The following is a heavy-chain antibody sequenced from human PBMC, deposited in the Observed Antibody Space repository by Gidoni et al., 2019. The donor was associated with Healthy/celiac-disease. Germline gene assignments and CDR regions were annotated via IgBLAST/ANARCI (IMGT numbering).Heavy chain of an antibody. D-gene: IGHD3-3*01. CDR2: ISGSGGST. V-gene: IGHV3-23*01. CDR1: GFTFSSYA. CDR3: AKAAKLGVLRFLKCGYFDL. J-gene: IGHJ2*01. Sequence: EVQLLASGGGLVQPGGSLRLPCAASGFTFSSYAMSWVRQAPGKGLEWVSAISGSGGSTYYADTVKGRFTISRDNSKNTLYLQMNSLRAEDTAVYYCAKAAKLGVLRFLKCGYFDLWGRGTLVTVSS.